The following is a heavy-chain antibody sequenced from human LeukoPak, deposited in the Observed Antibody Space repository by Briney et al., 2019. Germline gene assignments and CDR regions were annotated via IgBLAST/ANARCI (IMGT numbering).Heavy chain of an antibody. D-gene: IGHD1-26*01. J-gene: IGHJ3*02. CDR1: GFTFSSYW. Sequence: PGGSLRLSCAASGFTFSSYWMSWVRQAPGKGLEWVANIKQDGSEKYYVDSVKGRFTISRDDAKNSLYLQMNSLRAEDTAVYYCARGPLHSSGSYTGPFDIWGQGTMVTVSS. V-gene: IGHV3-7*01. CDR3: ARGPLHSSGSYTGPFDI. CDR2: IKQDGSEK.